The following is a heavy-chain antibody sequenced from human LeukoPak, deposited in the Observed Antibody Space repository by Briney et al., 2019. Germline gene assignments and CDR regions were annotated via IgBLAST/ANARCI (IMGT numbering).Heavy chain of an antibody. CDR2: INPSGGST. CDR3: ARDWDDQYLEYSSSSSGY. D-gene: IGHD6-6*01. V-gene: IGHV1-46*01. Sequence: GASVKVSCKASGYTFTSYYMHWVRQAPGQGLEWMGIINPSGGSTSYAQKFQGRVTMTRDTSTSTVYMELSSLRSDDTAVYYCARDWDDQYLEYSSSSSGYWGQGTLVTVSS. J-gene: IGHJ4*02. CDR1: GYTFTSYY.